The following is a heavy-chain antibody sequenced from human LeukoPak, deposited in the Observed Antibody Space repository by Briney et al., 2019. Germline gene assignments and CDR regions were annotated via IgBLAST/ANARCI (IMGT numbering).Heavy chain of an antibody. CDR2: ISNSGTTI. D-gene: IGHD3-10*01. J-gene: IGHJ4*02. V-gene: IGHV3-11*01. Sequence: GGSLRLSCAASGFTFSDYYMSWIRQAPGKGLEWVSYISNSGTTISYADSVKGRFTISRDNAKNSLYLQMNSLRAEDTALYYCSKAQFGSGTYYNEGFDYWGQGTLVTVSS. CDR3: SKAQFGSGTYYNEGFDY. CDR1: GFTFSDYY.